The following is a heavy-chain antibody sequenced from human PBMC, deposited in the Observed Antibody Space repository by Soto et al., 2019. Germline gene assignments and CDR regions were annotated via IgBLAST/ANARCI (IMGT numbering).Heavy chain of an antibody. Sequence: SETLSLTCAVYGGSSSGYYWSWIRQPPGKGLEWIGEINHSGSTNYNPSLKSRVTISVDTSKNQFSLKLSSVTAADTAVYYCASRAGQQLRKGGVDVWGQGTTVTVSS. D-gene: IGHD6-13*01. CDR3: ASRAGQQLRKGGVDV. V-gene: IGHV4-34*01. CDR2: INHSGST. CDR1: GGSSSGYY. J-gene: IGHJ6*02.